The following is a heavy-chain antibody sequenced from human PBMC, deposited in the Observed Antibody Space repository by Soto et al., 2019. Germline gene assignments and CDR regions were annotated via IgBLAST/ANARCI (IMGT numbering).Heavy chain of an antibody. J-gene: IGHJ4*02. Sequence: SETLSLTCTVSGGSISSSSYYWGWIRQPPGKGLEWIGSIYYSGSTYYNPSLKSRVTISVDTSKNQFSLKLSSVTAADTAVYYCAKDTAMVTFDYWGQGTRVTVSS. CDR2: IYYSGST. V-gene: IGHV4-39*01. CDR3: AKDTAMVTFDY. CDR1: GGSISSSSYY. D-gene: IGHD5-18*01.